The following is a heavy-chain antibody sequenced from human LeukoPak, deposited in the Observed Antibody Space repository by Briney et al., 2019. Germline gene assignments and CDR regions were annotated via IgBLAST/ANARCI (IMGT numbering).Heavy chain of an antibody. Sequence: PGGSLRLSCAASGFTFSSYWMHWVRQAPGKGLVWVSRINSDGSSTSYADSVKGRFTISRDNAKNTLYVQMNSLRAEDTAVYYCARGVGTYYNFWSSFGHWGQGTLVAVSS. CDR1: GFTFSSYW. CDR2: INSDGSST. V-gene: IGHV3-74*01. J-gene: IGHJ4*02. D-gene: IGHD3-3*01. CDR3: ARGVGTYYNFWSSFGH.